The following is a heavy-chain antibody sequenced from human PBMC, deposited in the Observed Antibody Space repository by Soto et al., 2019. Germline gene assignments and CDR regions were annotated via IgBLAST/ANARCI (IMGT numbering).Heavy chain of an antibody. Sequence: GGSLRLSCAASGFTFSSYAMHWVRQAPGKGLEWVAVISYDGSNKYYADSVKGRFTISRDNSKNTLYLQMNSLRAEDTAVYYCARERLRFVDQSRYYFDYWGQGTLVTVSS. CDR2: ISYDGSNK. J-gene: IGHJ4*02. V-gene: IGHV3-30-3*01. CDR3: ARERLRFVDQSRYYFDY. D-gene: IGHD3-16*01. CDR1: GFTFSSYA.